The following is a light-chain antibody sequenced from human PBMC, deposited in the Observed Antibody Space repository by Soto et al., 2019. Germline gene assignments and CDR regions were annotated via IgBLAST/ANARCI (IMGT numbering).Light chain of an antibody. J-gene: IGKJ5*01. V-gene: IGKV1-39*01. CDR1: QSISYY. CDR3: QQSYGTPPVT. CDR2: AAS. Sequence: DIQMTQSPSSLSASVGDRVNITCRASQSISYYLNWYQQKPGEAPKLLIYAASSLQSGVPSRFSGSGSGTDFTLTISSLQPEDFATYYCQQSYGTPPVTFGQGTRLEIK.